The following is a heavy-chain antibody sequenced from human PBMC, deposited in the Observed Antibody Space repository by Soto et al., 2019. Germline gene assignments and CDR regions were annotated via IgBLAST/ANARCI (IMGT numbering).Heavy chain of an antibody. CDR1: GYIFTSYY. CDR2: INPSGGTT. Sequence: QVQLVQSGAEVKKPGASVKVSCKASGYIFTSYYIHWVRQAPGQGLEWMGLINPSGGTTNYAQKFQGRVTMTRDTSTSTVYMELSSLRSEDTAVYYCARALHYRDAIGYPGYSQYWGQGTLVTVSS. V-gene: IGHV1-46*01. D-gene: IGHD3-22*01. CDR3: ARALHYRDAIGYPGYSQY. J-gene: IGHJ1*01.